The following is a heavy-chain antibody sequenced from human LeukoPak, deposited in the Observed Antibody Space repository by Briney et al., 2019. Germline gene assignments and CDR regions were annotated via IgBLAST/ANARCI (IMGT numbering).Heavy chain of an antibody. CDR1: GFTFSSYA. D-gene: IGHD3-10*01. CDR2: IRYDGSNK. V-gene: IGHV3-30*02. J-gene: IGHJ1*01. Sequence: GGSLRLSCAASGFTFSSYAMHWVRQAPGKGLEWVAFIRYDGSNKYYADSVKGRFTISRDNSKNTLYLQMNSLRAEDTAVYYCAKWITMVRGVRVGGYFQHWGQGTLVTVSS. CDR3: AKWITMVRGVRVGGYFQH.